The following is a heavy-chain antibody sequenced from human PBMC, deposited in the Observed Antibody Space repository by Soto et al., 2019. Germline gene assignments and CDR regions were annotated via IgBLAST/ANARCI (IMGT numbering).Heavy chain of an antibody. CDR1: GVTFSSYS. CDR2: ISSSSSTI. J-gene: IGHJ6*02. CDR3: ANGTTADSYYYGMDV. D-gene: IGHD4-4*01. Sequence: EVQLVESGGGLVQPGGSLRLSCAASGVTFSSYSMNWVRQAPGKGLEWVSYISSSSSTIYYADSVKGRFTISRDNAKNALYLQMNSLRDEDTAVSYCANGTTADSYYYGMDVWGQGTTVTVSS. V-gene: IGHV3-48*02.